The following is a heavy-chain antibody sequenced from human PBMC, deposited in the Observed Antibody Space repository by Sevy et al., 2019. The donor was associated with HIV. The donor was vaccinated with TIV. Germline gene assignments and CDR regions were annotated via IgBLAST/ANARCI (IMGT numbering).Heavy chain of an antibody. Sequence: LSLTCAASGFTFSDSWMTWVRQGPGKGLEWVANISQAGSDKYYVDSVRGRFTISRDNAKNSLYLQMNSLRVEDTALYYCAGGGFLSRYWGQGSLVTVSS. CDR3: AGGGFLSRY. CDR2: ISQAGSDK. V-gene: IGHV3-7*01. D-gene: IGHD2-15*01. CDR1: GFTFSDSW. J-gene: IGHJ4*02.